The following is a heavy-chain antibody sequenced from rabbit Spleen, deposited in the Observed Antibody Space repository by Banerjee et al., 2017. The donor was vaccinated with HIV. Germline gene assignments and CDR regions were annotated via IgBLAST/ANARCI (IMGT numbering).Heavy chain of an antibody. Sequence: QSLEESGGDLVKPGASLTLTCTASGIDFSSDYMCWVRQAPGKGLEWIACIYTSGSGSTYYASWAKGRFTISKTSSTTVTLQMTSLTAADTATYFCARAGTGYWNAFDPRGPGTLVTVS. CDR3: ARAGTGYWNAFDP. J-gene: IGHJ2*01. CDR1: GIDFSSDY. D-gene: IGHD8-1*01. CDR2: IYTSGSGST. V-gene: IGHV1S40*01.